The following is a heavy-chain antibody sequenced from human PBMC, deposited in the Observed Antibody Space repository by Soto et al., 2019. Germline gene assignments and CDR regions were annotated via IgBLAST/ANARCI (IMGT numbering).Heavy chain of an antibody. D-gene: IGHD3-10*01. V-gene: IGHV3-15*01. CDR1: GFNFNNAW. CDR3: TTAPNYFGSGSSVCDY. CDR2: SKSVPDGDKT. Sequence: EVQLVESGGGLVKPGGSLRLSCTASGFNFNNAWMSWVRQAPGKGLEWLGRSKSVPDGDKTDYAAPVKGRFTISRDDSQNIFYLLMDRLRTDDSAIYYCTTAPNYFGSGSSVCDYWGLGTLVTVSS. J-gene: IGHJ4*02.